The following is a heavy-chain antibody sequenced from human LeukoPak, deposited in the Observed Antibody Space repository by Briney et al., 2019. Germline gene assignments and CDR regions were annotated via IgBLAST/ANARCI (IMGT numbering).Heavy chain of an antibody. D-gene: IGHD5-18*01. Sequence: PGGSLRLSCAASGFTFSSYAMSWVRQAPGKGLEWVGYIYYSGSTNYNPSLKSRVTISVDTSKNHFSLKQSSVTAADTAVYYCASLNSYVSYWGQGTLVTVSS. CDR1: GFTFSSYA. V-gene: IGHV4-59*01. J-gene: IGHJ4*02. CDR2: IYYSGST. CDR3: ASLNSYVSY.